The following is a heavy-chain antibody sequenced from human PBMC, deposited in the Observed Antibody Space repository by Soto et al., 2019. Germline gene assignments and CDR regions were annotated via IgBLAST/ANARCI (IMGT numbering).Heavy chain of an antibody. CDR1: GFTFSSYA. V-gene: IGHV3-23*01. CDR2: ISGSGGST. D-gene: IGHD3-22*01. Sequence: GGSLRLSCAASGFTFSSYAMSWVRQAPGKGLEWVSAISGSGGSTYYSDSVKGRCTISRDNSKNTLYLQMNSLRAEDTAVYYCAKGPLDDALYYYDSSGYFTYFDYWGQGTLVTVSS. CDR3: AKGPLDDALYYYDSSGYFTYFDY. J-gene: IGHJ4*02.